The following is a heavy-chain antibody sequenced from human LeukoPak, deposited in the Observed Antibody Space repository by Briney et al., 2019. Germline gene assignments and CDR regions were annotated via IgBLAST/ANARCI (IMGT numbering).Heavy chain of an antibody. V-gene: IGHV3-30-3*01. CDR2: ISYDGSNK. CDR1: GFTFSSYA. CDR3: ARGSSEGVYYFDY. Sequence: GGSLRLSCAASGFTFSSYAMHWVRQAPGKGLEWVAVISYDGSNKYYADSVKGRFTISRDNSKNTLYLQMNSLRAEDTAVYYCARGSSEGVYYFDYWGQGTLVTVSS. J-gene: IGHJ4*02. D-gene: IGHD2-8*01.